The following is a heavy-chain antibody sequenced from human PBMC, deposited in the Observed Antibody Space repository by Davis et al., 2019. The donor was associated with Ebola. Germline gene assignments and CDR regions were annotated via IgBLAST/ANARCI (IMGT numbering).Heavy chain of an antibody. CDR3: ARGSDRDYYYGMDV. V-gene: IGHV4-61*08. CDR1: GGSISSGDYY. CDR2: IYYSGST. Sequence: MPSETLSLTCTVSGGSISSGDYYWSWIRQPPGKGLEWIGYIYYSGSTNYNPSLKSRVTISVDTSKNQFSLKLSSVTAADTAVYYCARGSDRDYYYGMDVWGQGTTVTVSS. D-gene: IGHD2-21*01. J-gene: IGHJ6*02.